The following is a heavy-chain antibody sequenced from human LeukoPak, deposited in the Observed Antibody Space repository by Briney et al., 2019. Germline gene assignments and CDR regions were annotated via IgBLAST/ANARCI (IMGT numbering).Heavy chain of an antibody. V-gene: IGHV1-2*02. CDR1: GYTITGYH. CDR2: INPNTGDT. J-gene: IGHJ5*02. D-gene: IGHD6-13*01. Sequence: ASVKVSCKTSGYTITGYHMHWVRQAPGQGLEWMGWINPNTGDTNSAERFQGRVTMTRDSSISTAYLELSRLTSDDTAVYYCARDMWQQFDWFDPWGQGTLVTVSS. CDR3: ARDMWQQFDWFDP.